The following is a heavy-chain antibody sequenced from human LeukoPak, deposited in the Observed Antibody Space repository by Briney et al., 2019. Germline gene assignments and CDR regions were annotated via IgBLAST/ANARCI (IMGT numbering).Heavy chain of an antibody. CDR3: ARVTGGAATLNYYYYSMDV. D-gene: IGHD2-15*01. V-gene: IGHV3-21*01. CDR1: GFAFNTYT. Sequence: GGSLRLPCVGSGFAFNTYTITWVRQAPGKGLEWVSSITSTSAYRQYADSVRGRFTISRDNTKNSLYLQMNSLGAEDTAVYHCARVTGGAATLNYYYYSMDVWGKGTTVTVSS. CDR2: ITSTSAYR. J-gene: IGHJ6*03.